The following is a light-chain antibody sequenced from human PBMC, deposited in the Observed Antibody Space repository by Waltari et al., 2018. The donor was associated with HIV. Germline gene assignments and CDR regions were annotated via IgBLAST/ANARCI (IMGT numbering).Light chain of an antibody. J-gene: IGLJ3*02. Sequence: QSVLTQPPSASGTPGQRVTISCSGSSSNIESNYVYWHQQLPGTAPTPLICRNNQRPSGFPDRFSGSKSGTSASLAISVLRSEDEADYYCAAWDDSLSGLHWVFGGGTKLTVL. CDR3: AAWDDSLSGLHWV. CDR1: SSNIESNY. V-gene: IGLV1-47*01. CDR2: RNN.